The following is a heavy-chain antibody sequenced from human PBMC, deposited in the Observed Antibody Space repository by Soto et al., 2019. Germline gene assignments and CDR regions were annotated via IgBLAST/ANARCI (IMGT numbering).Heavy chain of an antibody. CDR2: INPNSGGP. J-gene: IGHJ5*02. V-gene: IGHV1-2*02. CDR1: GYTFTGYY. CDR3: ARGRPEGITETSWFDP. D-gene: IGHD1-7*01. Sequence: QVQLVQSGAEVKKPGASVKVSCNASGYTFTGYYMHWVRQAPGQGLEWMGWINPNSGGPNYAQKFQGRVTMPRDTSISTAYMELGRLRSDDTAVYYCARGRPEGITETSWFDPWGQGTLVTVSS.